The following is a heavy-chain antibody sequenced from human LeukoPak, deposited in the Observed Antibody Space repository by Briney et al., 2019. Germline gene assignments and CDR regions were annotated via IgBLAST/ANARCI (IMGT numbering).Heavy chain of an antibody. V-gene: IGHV1-2*02. D-gene: IGHD4-23*01. Sequence: ASVKVSCKASGYTFTGYYMHWVRQAPGQGLEWMGWINPNSGGTNYAQKFRGRVTMTRDTFISTAYMELSRLRSDDTAVYYCASIYGGNYYFDYWGQGTLVTVSS. CDR1: GYTFTGYY. J-gene: IGHJ4*02. CDR2: INPNSGGT. CDR3: ASIYGGNYYFDY.